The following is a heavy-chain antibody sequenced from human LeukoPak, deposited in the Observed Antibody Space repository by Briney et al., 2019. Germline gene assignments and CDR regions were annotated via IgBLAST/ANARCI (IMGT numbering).Heavy chain of an antibody. CDR1: GFTFSDYT. Sequence: GGSLRLSCEASGFTFSDYTMNWVRQAPGKGLEWISYIDISGRSTYYADSVKGRFTISRDNAKSSLYLQMSSLRAEDTALYYCARGPLLFDPWGQGTLVTVSS. CDR3: ARGPLLFDP. CDR2: IDISGRST. V-gene: IGHV3-48*04. J-gene: IGHJ5*02.